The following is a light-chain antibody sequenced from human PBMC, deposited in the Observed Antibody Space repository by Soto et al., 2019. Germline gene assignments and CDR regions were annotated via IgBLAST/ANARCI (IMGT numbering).Light chain of an antibody. J-gene: IGLJ2*01. Sequence: QSALTQPPSASGSPGQSVTISCTGTSSDVGGYNYVSWYQQHPGKAPKLMMFEVSKRPSGVPDRFSGSKFGNTASLTVSGLKAEDEADYYCASYGGNNNLLFGGGTKLTVL. CDR2: EVS. V-gene: IGLV2-8*01. CDR1: SSDVGGYNY. CDR3: ASYGGNNNLL.